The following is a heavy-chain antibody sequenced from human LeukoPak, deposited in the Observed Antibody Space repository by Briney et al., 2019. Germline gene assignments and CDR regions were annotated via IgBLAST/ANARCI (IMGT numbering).Heavy chain of an antibody. J-gene: IGHJ4*02. CDR3: ATSLLTGYTLDY. CDR2: INPNSGGT. Sequence: ASVKVSCKASGYTFTSYGISWVRQAPGQGLEWMGWINPNSGGTNYAQKFQGRVTMTRDTSISTAYMELSRLRSDDTAVYYCATSLLTGYTLDYWGQGTLVTVSS. CDR1: GYTFTSYG. D-gene: IGHD3-9*01. V-gene: IGHV1-2*02.